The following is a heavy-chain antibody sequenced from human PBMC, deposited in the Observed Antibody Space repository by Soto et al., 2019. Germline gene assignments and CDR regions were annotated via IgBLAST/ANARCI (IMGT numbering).Heavy chain of an antibody. CDR1: GFILSSSA. Sequence: GGSLRLSCAASGFILSSSAMSWVRQAPGKGLEWVSAISGSGTSTYYADSVKGRFTTSGDNSKNTVYLQMNSLRAEDTAVYYCAKEGDLIGYNYGSCFDYWGQGTLVTVSS. J-gene: IGHJ4*02. CDR3: AKEGDLIGYNYGSCFDY. D-gene: IGHD5-18*01. CDR2: ISGSGTST. V-gene: IGHV3-23*01.